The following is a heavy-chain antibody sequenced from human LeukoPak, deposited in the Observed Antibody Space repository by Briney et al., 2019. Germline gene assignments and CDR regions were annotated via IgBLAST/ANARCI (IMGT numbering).Heavy chain of an antibody. CDR2: ISYDGSNK. CDR1: GFTFSSYA. CDR3: AKAQDYYDSSGGIDY. J-gene: IGHJ4*02. V-gene: IGHV3-30*04. Sequence: GGSLRLSCAASGFTFSSYAMHWARQAPGKGLEWVAVISYDGSNKYYADSVKGRFTISRDNSKNTLYLQMNSLRAEDTAVYYCAKAQDYYDSSGGIDYWGQGTLVTVSS. D-gene: IGHD3-22*01.